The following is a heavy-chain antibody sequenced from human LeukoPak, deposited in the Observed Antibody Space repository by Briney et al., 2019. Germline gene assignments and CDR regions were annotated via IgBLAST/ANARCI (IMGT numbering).Heavy chain of an antibody. CDR2: VSGSGGNT. V-gene: IGHV3-23*01. J-gene: IGHJ4*02. Sequence: PGGSLRLSCAASGFTFSNYAMSWVRQAPGKGLEWVSAVSGSGGNTYYADSVKGRFTISRDNPKNTLYLQMNSLRAEDTAVYFCAKQAKMPDYWGQGTLVTVSS. CDR1: GFTFSNYA. CDR3: AKQAKMPDY. D-gene: IGHD2-2*01.